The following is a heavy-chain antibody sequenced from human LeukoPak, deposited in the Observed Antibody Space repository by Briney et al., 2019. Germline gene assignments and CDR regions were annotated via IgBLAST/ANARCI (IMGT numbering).Heavy chain of an antibody. V-gene: IGHV3-9*01. J-gene: IGHJ6*02. Sequence: GGSLRLSCAASGFKFDDYAMHWVRQAPGKGLEWVSGISWNSGSIDYADSVKGRFTISRDNAKNSLYLQMNSLTPEDTALYYCVREKRGPGNFDKYYGMDVWGQGTTITVSS. CDR1: GFKFDDYA. D-gene: IGHD4-23*01. CDR2: ISWNSGSI. CDR3: VREKRGPGNFDKYYGMDV.